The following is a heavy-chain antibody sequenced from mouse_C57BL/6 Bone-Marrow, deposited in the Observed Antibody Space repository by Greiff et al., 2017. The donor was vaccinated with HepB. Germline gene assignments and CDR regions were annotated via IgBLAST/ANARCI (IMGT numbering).Heavy chain of an antibody. CDR1: EYEFPSHD. D-gene: IGHD1-1*01. Sequence: EVKVVESGGGLVQPGESLKLSCESNEYEFPSHDMSWVRKTPEKRLELVAAFNSDGGSTYYPDTMERRFIISSDNTKKTLYLQMSRLRSEDTALYYCARHDYYGSSEAYWGQGTLVTVSA. J-gene: IGHJ3*01. CDR3: ARHDYYGSSEAY. CDR2: FNSDGGST. V-gene: IGHV5-2*01.